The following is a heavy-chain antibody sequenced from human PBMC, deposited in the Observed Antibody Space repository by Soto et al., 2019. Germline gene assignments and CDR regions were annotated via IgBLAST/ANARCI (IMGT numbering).Heavy chain of an antibody. Sequence: ASVQVSCKASGYTFTSYDINWVRQATGQGLEWMGWMNPNSGNTGYAQKFQGRVTMTRNTSISTAYMELSSLRSEDTAVYYCARGAYSSSWNDYWGQGTLVTVSS. CDR2: MNPNSGNT. D-gene: IGHD6-13*01. CDR1: GYTFTSYD. J-gene: IGHJ4*02. V-gene: IGHV1-8*01. CDR3: ARGAYSSSWNDY.